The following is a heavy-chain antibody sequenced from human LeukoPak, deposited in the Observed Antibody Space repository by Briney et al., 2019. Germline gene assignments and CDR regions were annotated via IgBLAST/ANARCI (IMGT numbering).Heavy chain of an antibody. Sequence: GGSLRLSCAASGFTFSSYAMSWVRQAPGKGLEWVSAISGSGGSTYYADSVKGRFTISRDNSKNTLYLQMNSLRAEDTAVYYCAKDATWGLEMATIWYYYYMDVWGKGTTVTVSS. J-gene: IGHJ6*03. CDR2: ISGSGGST. CDR3: AKDATWGLEMATIWYYYYMDV. V-gene: IGHV3-23*01. CDR1: GFTFSSYA. D-gene: IGHD5-24*01.